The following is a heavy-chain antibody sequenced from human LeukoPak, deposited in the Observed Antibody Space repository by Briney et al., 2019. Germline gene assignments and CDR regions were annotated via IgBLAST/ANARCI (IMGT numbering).Heavy chain of an antibody. CDR2: IKPSGGST. CDR1: GYSFTNYY. V-gene: IGHV1-46*04. D-gene: IGHD2-2*01. J-gene: IGHJ3*02. CDR3: AIPNQGGAFDI. Sequence: ASVKVSCKASGYSFTNYYIHWVRQAPGQGLECMGIIKPSGGSTSYARKLQGRVTMTRDTSTSTVYMELSGLRSEDTAVYYCAIPNQGGAFDIWGQGTMVIVSS.